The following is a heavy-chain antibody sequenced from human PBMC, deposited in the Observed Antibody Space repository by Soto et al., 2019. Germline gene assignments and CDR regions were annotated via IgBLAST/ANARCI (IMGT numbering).Heavy chain of an antibody. CDR1: GGSISSYY. Sequence: QVPLQESGPGLVKPSETLSLTCTVSGGSISSYYWSWIRQPPGKGLEWIGYIYYSGSTNYNPSLNSRVTISVDTSKNQFSLKLSSVTAADTAVYYCARLYPRGKWFDPWGQGTMVTVSS. V-gene: IGHV4-59*08. D-gene: IGHD3-10*01. J-gene: IGHJ5*02. CDR2: IYYSGST. CDR3: ARLYPRGKWFDP.